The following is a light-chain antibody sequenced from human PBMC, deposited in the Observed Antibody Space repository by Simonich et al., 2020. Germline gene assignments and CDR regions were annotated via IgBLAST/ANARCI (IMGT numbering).Light chain of an antibody. CDR3: RSYTSSSTYVV. V-gene: IGLV2-14*01. J-gene: IGLJ2*01. CDR1: SSDVGGYNY. CDR2: DVS. Sequence: QSALTQPASVSGSPGQSITISCTGTSSDVGGYNYVSWYQQHPGKAPKLMIYDVSKRPSGVSTRSSGSKSGNTASLTISGLQAEDEADYYCRSYTSSSTYVVLGGGTKLTVL.